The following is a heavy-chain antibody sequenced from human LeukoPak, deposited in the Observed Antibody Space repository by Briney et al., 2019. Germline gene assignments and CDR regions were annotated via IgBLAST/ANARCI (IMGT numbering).Heavy chain of an antibody. D-gene: IGHD2-2*01. CDR2: IKRDGSEK. V-gene: IGHV3-7*03. CDR1: GFTFRDYW. CDR3: ARDQYELRSYYYGMDA. J-gene: IGHJ6*04. Sequence: GGSLRLSCAASGFTFRDYWMTWVRQAPGKGLEWVAHIKRDGSEKYYVDSVRGRFIISRDNAKNSLYLQMNGLRVEDTAVYYCARDQYELRSYYYGMDAWGKGTTVSVSS.